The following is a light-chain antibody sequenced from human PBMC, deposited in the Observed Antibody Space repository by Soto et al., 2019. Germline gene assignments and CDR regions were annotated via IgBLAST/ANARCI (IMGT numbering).Light chain of an antibody. CDR1: QNINNY. CDR3: QQYENLPT. Sequence: DIQMTESPSSLSASVGDSVTITCQASQNINNYLNWYQQKPGSAPKFRIYDASNLEAGVPSRFRGSGSGTDFTFTISRLQPEDTATYYCQQYENLPTFGQGTRLEI. V-gene: IGKV1-33*01. J-gene: IGKJ5*01. CDR2: DAS.